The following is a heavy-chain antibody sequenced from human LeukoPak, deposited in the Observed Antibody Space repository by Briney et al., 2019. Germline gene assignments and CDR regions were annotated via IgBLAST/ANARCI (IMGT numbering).Heavy chain of an antibody. V-gene: IGHV1-69*01. CDR2: IIPIFGTA. D-gene: IGHD2-21*02. CDR1: GGTFSSYA. Sequence: SVKVSCKASGGTFSSYAISWVRQAPGQGLEWMGGIIPIFGTANYAQKFQGRVTITADESTSTAYMELSSLRSEDTAVYYCAREEREYCGGDCNDAFDIWGQGTMVTVSS. J-gene: IGHJ3*02. CDR3: AREEREYCGGDCNDAFDI.